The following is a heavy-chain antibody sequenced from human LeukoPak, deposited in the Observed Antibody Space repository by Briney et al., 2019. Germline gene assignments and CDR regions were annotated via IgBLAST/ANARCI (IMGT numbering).Heavy chain of an antibody. CDR2: IRSKTFGGTT. CDR3: SRDLIAVAENYYYYAMDV. Sequence: GGSLRRSRTGSGFTFGDYAMSWVRQAPGKGLEWVGFIRSKTFGGTTEYAASVKGKFTLSRDDSKSIAYLQMHSLKTEDTAVYYCSRDLIAVAENYYYYAMDVWGQGTTVTVSS. D-gene: IGHD6-19*01. V-gene: IGHV3-49*04. J-gene: IGHJ6*02. CDR1: GFTFGDYA.